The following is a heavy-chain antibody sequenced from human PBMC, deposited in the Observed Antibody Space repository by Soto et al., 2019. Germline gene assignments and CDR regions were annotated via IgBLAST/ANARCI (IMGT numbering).Heavy chain of an antibody. J-gene: IGHJ5*02. CDR1: GFTFSSYS. CDR3: ASTHRRTPHNWLDP. Sequence: PGGSLRLSCAASGFTFSSYSMNWVRQAPGKGLEWVSYISSSSSTIYYADSVKGRFTISRDNAKNSLYLQMNSLRDEDTAVYYCASTHRRTPHNWLDPWGQGTLVTVSS. CDR2: ISSSSSTI. V-gene: IGHV3-48*02.